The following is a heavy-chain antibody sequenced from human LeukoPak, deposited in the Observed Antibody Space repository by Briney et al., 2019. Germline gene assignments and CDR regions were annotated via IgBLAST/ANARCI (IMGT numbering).Heavy chain of an antibody. V-gene: IGHV4-30-2*01. J-gene: IGHJ4*02. CDR3: ARGLLGYYDSSGYLGY. CDR2: IYQSGNT. Sequence: LRLSCAASGFTFSTYAMTWVRQAPGKGLEWLGYIYQSGNTYYNPSLKSRVTISVDRSENQFSLKLSSVTAADTAVYYCARGLLGYYDSSGYLGYWGQGTLVTVSS. D-gene: IGHD3-22*01. CDR1: GFTFSTYA.